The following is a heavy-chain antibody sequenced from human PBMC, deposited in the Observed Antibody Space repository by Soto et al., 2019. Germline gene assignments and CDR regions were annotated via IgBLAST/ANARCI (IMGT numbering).Heavy chain of an antibody. V-gene: IGHV1-3*01. D-gene: IGHD5-12*01. Sequence: QVQLVQSGAEVKKPGASVKVSCKASGYTFTSYAMHWVRQAPGQRLEWMGWINAGNGNTKYSQKFQGRVTITRDTSASTAYMELSSLRSEDTAVYYCARDRGYDQLGYFDYWGQGTLVTVSS. CDR1: GYTFTSYA. J-gene: IGHJ4*02. CDR3: ARDRGYDQLGYFDY. CDR2: INAGNGNT.